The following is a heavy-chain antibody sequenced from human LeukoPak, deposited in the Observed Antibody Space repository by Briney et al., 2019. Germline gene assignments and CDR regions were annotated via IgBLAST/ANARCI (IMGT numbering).Heavy chain of an antibody. J-gene: IGHJ4*02. CDR1: GGTFSSYA. D-gene: IGHD3-3*01. Sequence: SVKVSCKASGGTFSSYAISWVRQAPGQGLEWMGGIIPIFGTTNYAQKFQGRVTITADESTSTAYMELSSLRSEDTAVYYCARGSDFWSGYYVYWGQGTLVTVSS. CDR3: ARGSDFWSGYYVY. V-gene: IGHV1-69*13. CDR2: IIPIFGTT.